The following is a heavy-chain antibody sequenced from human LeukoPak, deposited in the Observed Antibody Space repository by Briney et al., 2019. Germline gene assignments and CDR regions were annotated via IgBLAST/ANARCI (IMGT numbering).Heavy chain of an antibody. D-gene: IGHD1-26*01. CDR2: FDPEDGET. CDR1: GYTLTELS. CDR3: ATDRRWELRLGFDP. V-gene: IGHV1-24*01. J-gene: IGHJ5*02. Sequence: ASVKVSCKVSGYTLTELSMHWVRQAPGKGLEWMGGFDPEDGETIYAQKFQGRVTMTEDTSTDTAYMELSSLRSEDTVVYYCATDRRWELRLGFDPWGQGTLVTVSS.